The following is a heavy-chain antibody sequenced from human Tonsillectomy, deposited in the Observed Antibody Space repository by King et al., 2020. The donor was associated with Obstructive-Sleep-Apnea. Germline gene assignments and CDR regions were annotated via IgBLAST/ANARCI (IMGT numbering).Heavy chain of an antibody. D-gene: IGHD2-21*01. J-gene: IGHJ5*02. CDR1: YGSITTNYYY. CDR2: ISHTGDT. Sequence: QLQESGPGLVKTSETLSLTCKVSYGSITTNYYYWAWVRHPPGQAMEWIGSISHTGDTYSNPSLRSRLTIQVDAPRNQFSLRLTSVTAADTAVYYCARDRVVGIMSTEGAWFDPWGPGTQVIVSS. V-gene: IGHV4-39*07. CDR3: ARDRVVGIMSTEGAWFDP.